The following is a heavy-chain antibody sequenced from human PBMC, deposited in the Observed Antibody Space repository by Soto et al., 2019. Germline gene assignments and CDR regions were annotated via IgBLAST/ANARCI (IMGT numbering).Heavy chain of an antibody. D-gene: IGHD3-3*01. CDR2: ISSSSSYI. J-gene: IGHJ3*02. V-gene: IGHV3-21*01. CDR1: GFTFSSYS. Sequence: EVQLVESGGGLVKPGGSLRLSCAASGFTFSSYSMNWVRQAPGKGLEWVSSISSSSSYIYYADSVKGRFTISRDNAKNSLYLQRNSLRAEDTAVYYCARSITIFGVGSGDAFDIWGQGTMVTVSS. CDR3: ARSITIFGVGSGDAFDI.